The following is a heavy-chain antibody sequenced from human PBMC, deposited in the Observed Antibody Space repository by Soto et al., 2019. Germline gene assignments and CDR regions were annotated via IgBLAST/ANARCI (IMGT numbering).Heavy chain of an antibody. CDR2: ISSSSSYI. Sequence: GGSVRLSCAASGFTFSSYSMNWVRQAPGKGLEWVSSISSSSSYIYYADSVKGRFTISRDNSKNTLYLQMNSLRAEDTAVYYCARALGYNYYGMDVWGQGTTVTVSS. CDR1: GFTFSSYS. V-gene: IGHV3-21*01. J-gene: IGHJ6*02. D-gene: IGHD5-12*01. CDR3: ARALGYNYYGMDV.